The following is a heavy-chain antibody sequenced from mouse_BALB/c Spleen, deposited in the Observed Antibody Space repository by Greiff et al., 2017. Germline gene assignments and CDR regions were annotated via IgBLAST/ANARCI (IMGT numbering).Heavy chain of an antibody. Sequence: EVNLVESGGDLVKPGGSLKLSCAASGFTFSSYGMSWVRQTPDKRLEWVATISSGGSYTYYPDSVKGRFTISRDNAKNTLYLQMSSLKSEDTAMYYCARQYYGSSPHWYFDVWGAGTTVTVSS. D-gene: IGHD1-1*01. CDR2: ISSGGSYT. J-gene: IGHJ1*01. V-gene: IGHV5-6*01. CDR1: GFTFSSYG. CDR3: ARQYYGSSPHWYFDV.